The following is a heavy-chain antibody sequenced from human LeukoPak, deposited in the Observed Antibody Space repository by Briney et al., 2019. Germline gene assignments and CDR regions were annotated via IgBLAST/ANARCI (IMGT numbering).Heavy chain of an antibody. CDR3: VSGFLQWLY. J-gene: IGHJ4*02. CDR2: INPDGSNM. V-gene: IGHV3-7*01. Sequence: GGSLRLSCAASGFSFSSYWMSWVRQAPGKGLEWVANINPDGSNMLYVDSVKGRFAISRDNAKNSLYLQMNNLRAEDTAVYFCVSGFLQWLYWGQGTLVTVSS. CDR1: GFSFSSYW. D-gene: IGHD3-3*01.